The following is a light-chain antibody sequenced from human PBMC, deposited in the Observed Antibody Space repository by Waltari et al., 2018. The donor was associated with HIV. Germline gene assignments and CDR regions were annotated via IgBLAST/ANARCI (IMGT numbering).Light chain of an antibody. Sequence: SYVLTQPPSVSVAPGQTARITCGGNDIEHKNVHWYQQKPGQAPVLVVYDDSDRPSGIPERFSGSNSGNTATLTITRVEAGDEADYYCQVWDPSSDHVVFGGGTKLTVL. CDR3: QVWDPSSDHVV. CDR1: DIEHKN. CDR2: DDS. V-gene: IGLV3-21*02. J-gene: IGLJ2*01.